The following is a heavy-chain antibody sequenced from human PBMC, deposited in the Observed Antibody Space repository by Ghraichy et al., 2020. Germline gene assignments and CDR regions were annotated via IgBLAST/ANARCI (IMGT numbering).Heavy chain of an antibody. CDR2: INHRGGAT. CDR3: VRSIRGGSGNNFDDYFGMDV. V-gene: IGHV3-64D*06. Sequence: GGSLRLSCSASGFTFSNYALHWVRQAPGKGLEYVSGINHRGGATYYADSVKGRFTISSDISKNTLHLQMSSLRIEDSAVYYCVRSIRGGSGNNFDDYFGMDVWGQGTTVTVSS. J-gene: IGHJ6*02. D-gene: IGHD3-10*01. CDR1: GFTFSNYA.